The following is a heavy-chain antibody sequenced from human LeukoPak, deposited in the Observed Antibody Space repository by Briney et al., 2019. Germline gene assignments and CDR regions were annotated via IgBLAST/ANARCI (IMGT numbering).Heavy chain of an antibody. CDR1: GGSFSGYY. D-gene: IGHD5-12*01. CDR3: ARGWYEWRRLYYY. V-gene: IGHV4-34*01. CDR2: INHSGST. Sequence: SETLSLTCAVSGGSFSGYYWSWIRQPPGKGLEWIGEINHSGSTNYNPSLKSRVTISVDTSKNQFSLKLSSVTAADTAVYYCARGWYEWRRLYYYWGQGTLVTVSS. J-gene: IGHJ4*02.